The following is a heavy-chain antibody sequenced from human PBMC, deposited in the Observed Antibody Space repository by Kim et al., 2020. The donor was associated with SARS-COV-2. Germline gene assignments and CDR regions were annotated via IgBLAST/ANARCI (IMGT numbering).Heavy chain of an antibody. Sequence: TTYSQKFHGRVTITREPSARTAYMELSSLRSEDTAGYYCAREGVRGAFDYWGQGTLVTVSS. CDR3: AREGVRGAFDY. V-gene: IGHV1-3*01. D-gene: IGHD3-10*01. CDR2: T. J-gene: IGHJ4*02.